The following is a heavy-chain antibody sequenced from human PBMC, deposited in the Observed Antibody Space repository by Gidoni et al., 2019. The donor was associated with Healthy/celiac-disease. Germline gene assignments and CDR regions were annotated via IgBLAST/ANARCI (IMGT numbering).Heavy chain of an antibody. J-gene: IGHJ4*02. CDR1: GGSISSSSYY. CDR2: IYYSGST. Sequence: QLQLQESGPGLVKPSETLSLTCTVPGGSISSSSYYWGWIRQPPGKGLGWIGSIYYSGSTYYNPSLKSRVTISVDTSKNQFSLKLSSVTAADTAVYYCARPEGIAAAAPFDYWGQGTLVTVSS. D-gene: IGHD6-13*01. CDR3: ARPEGIAAAAPFDY. V-gene: IGHV4-39*01.